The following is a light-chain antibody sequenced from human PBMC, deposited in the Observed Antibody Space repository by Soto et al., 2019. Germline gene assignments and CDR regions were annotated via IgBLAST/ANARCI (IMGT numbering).Light chain of an antibody. V-gene: IGKV3-11*01. Sequence: DMVLTQSPATLSLSPGERATLSCRASQSVSRYLAWYQQKPGQAPRLLIYGASNRATGIPARFSGSGSGTDFTLTISSLEPEDFAVYYCQQRSSWPRLTFGGGTRVDI. J-gene: IGKJ4*01. CDR3: QQRSSWPRLT. CDR2: GAS. CDR1: QSVSRY.